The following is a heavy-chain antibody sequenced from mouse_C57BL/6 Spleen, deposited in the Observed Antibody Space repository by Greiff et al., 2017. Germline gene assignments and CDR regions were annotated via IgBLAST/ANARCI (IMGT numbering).Heavy chain of an antibody. V-gene: IGHV5-4*03. CDR3: ASYYGSSDY. D-gene: IGHD1-1*01. CDR2: ISDGGSYT. J-gene: IGHJ2*01. CDR1: GFTFSSYA. Sequence: EVKLVESGGGLVKPGGSLKLSCAASGFTFSSYAMSWVRQTPEKRLEWVATISDGGSYTYYPDNVKGRFTISRDNAKNNLYLQMSHLKSEDTAMYYCASYYGSSDYWGQGTTLTVSS.